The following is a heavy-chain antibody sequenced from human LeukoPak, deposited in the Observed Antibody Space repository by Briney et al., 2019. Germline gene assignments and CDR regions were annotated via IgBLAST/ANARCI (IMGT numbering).Heavy chain of an antibody. V-gene: IGHV3-11*05. CDR2: ISSSSTFI. D-gene: IGHD1-26*01. J-gene: IGHJ5*02. CDR1: SSTFSDYY. CDR3: TRDSGTYNWFDP. Sequence: GGSLRLSCAASSSTFSDYYMTWIRQAPGKGLEWVSYISSSSTFINYADSVKGRFTISRDNARNSLYLQMNSLRAEDTALYYCTRDSGTYNWFDPWGQGTLVTVSS.